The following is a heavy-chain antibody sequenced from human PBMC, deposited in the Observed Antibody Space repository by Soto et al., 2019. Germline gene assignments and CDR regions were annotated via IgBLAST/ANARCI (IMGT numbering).Heavy chain of an antibody. CDR1: GVSITSYF. CDR2: ISFSGAT. D-gene: IGHD5-12*01. Sequence: SETLSLTCTVSGVSITSYFWSWIRQTPGKGLDWIGSISFSGATYSNPSLKGRAALSVDTSENHLSLTLNSVTSADTAVYFCARDRRDGYKRSSEFWGQGNPVTVSS. J-gene: IGHJ4*02. CDR3: ARDRRDGYKRSSEF. V-gene: IGHV4-59*01.